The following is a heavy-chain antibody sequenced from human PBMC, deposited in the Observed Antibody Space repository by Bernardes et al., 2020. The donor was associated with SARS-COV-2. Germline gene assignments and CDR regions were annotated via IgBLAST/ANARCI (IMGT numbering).Heavy chain of an antibody. J-gene: IGHJ3*02. D-gene: IGHD2-2*01. CDR3: VRASEKAFDI. CDR2: IGIAGATSYPFSVKGRFDT. CDR1: GFTFSNYD. V-gene: IGHV3-13*01. Sequence: GGSLRLSCTASGFTFSNYDIHWVRQVTGKGLEWVSGIGIAGATSYPFSVKGRFDTYYTDSVKGRFTISREDARNSLYLHMNSLRGGDTAIYYCVRASEKAFDIWGRGTKVIVSS.